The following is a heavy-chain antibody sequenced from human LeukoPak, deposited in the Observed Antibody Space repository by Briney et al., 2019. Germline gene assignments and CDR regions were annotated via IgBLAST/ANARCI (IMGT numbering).Heavy chain of an antibody. CDR3: ARRQPAYYFDY. CDR1: GDSISSSSNY. CDR2: IYYSGRT. V-gene: IGHV4-39*01. D-gene: IGHD2-2*01. J-gene: IGHJ4*02. Sequence: PSETLSLTCTVSGDSISSSSNYWGWLRQPPGTGLEWVGDIYYSGRTYYNPSLKSQVTISVDTSKNQFSLKLSSVTAADTAVYYCARRQPAYYFDYWGQGTLVTVSS.